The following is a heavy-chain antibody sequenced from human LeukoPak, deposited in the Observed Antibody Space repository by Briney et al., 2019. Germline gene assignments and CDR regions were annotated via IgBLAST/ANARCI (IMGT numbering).Heavy chain of an antibody. V-gene: IGHV3-7*01. CDR2: MKEDGGEI. CDR3: ARGVYAFDI. CDR1: GFTVSSYA. Sequence: GGSLRLSCAASGFTVSSYAMTWVRQAPGKGLEWVAYMKEDGGEIYYVDSVKGRFTISRENAKNSLYLQMNSLRVEDTAIYYCARGVYAFDIWGQGTMVTVSS. D-gene: IGHD3-3*01. J-gene: IGHJ3*02.